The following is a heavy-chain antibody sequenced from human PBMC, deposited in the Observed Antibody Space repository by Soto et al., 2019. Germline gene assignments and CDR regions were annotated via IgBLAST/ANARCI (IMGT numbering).Heavy chain of an antibody. CDR3: ARVTFTPNWFDS. V-gene: IGHV4-39*01. D-gene: IGHD3-16*01. Sequence: SETLSLTCTVSGVSIHNSHSFWGWIRQPPGKGLEFIGTVYYSGGAHYNSSLKSRVTISVDTANNQVSLRLTSVTAADSAVYFCARVTFTPNWFDSWGQGILVTVSS. CDR1: GVSIHNSHSF. J-gene: IGHJ5*01. CDR2: VYYSGGA.